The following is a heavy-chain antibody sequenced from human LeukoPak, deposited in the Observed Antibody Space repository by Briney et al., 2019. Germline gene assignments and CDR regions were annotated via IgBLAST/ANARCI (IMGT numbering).Heavy chain of an antibody. CDR1: GFTFSSYA. CDR2: ISGSGTST. Sequence: GGSLRLSCAASGFTFSSYAMSWVRQAPGKGLEWVSAISGSGTSTYYADSVKGRFTISRDNSKNTLHLQMNSLRAEGTAVYYCAKGGAVSSKSITLIRGTRRYSYYMDVWGKGTTVTISS. J-gene: IGHJ6*03. D-gene: IGHD3-10*01. CDR3: AKGGAVSSKSITLIRGTRRYSYYMDV. V-gene: IGHV3-23*01.